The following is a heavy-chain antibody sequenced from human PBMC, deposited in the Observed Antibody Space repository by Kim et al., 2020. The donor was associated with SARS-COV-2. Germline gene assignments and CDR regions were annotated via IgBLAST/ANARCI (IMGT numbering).Heavy chain of an antibody. D-gene: IGHD3-10*01. Sequence: SETLSLTCTVSGGSISSSSYYWGWIRQPPGKGLEWIGSIYYSGSTYYNPSLKSRVTISVDTSKNQFSLKLSSVTAADTAVYYCARHRLLWFGESYAWYFDLWGRGTLVTVSS. CDR1: GGSISSSSYY. J-gene: IGHJ2*01. CDR3: ARHRLLWFGESYAWYFDL. CDR2: IYYSGST. V-gene: IGHV4-39*01.